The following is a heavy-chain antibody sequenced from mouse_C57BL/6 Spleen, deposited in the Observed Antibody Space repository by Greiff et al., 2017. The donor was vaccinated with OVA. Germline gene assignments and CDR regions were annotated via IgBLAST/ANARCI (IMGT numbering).Heavy chain of an antibody. CDR2: INPNNGGT. CDR3: ARGYYGSSPAWFAY. Sequence: EVQLQQSGPELVKPGASVKISCKASGYTFTDYYMNWVKQSHGKSLEWIGDINPNNGGTSYNQKFKGKATLTVDTSSSTAYMELRSLTSEDSAVYYCARGYYGSSPAWFAYWGQGTLVTVSA. V-gene: IGHV1-26*01. D-gene: IGHD1-1*01. J-gene: IGHJ3*01. CDR1: GYTFTDYY.